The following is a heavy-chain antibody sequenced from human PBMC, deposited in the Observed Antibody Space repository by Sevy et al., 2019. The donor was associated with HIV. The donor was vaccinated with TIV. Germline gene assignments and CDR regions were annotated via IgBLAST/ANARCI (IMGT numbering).Heavy chain of an antibody. D-gene: IGHD6-13*01. CDR2: ISYDAINK. CDR3: AKNTAAVGTGGFDY. J-gene: IGHJ4*02. Sequence: GGSLRLSCAASGFTFSYYGMHWVRQAPGKGLEWVTFISYDAINKYYADSVKGRFTISRDNSKNTLYLQMNSLRPEDTVLYYCAKNTAAVGTGGFDYWGQGTLVTVSS. V-gene: IGHV3-30*02. CDR1: GFTFSYYG.